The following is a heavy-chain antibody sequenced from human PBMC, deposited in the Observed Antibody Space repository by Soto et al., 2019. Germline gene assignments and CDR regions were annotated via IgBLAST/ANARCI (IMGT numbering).Heavy chain of an antibody. CDR2: ILAGGTT. CDR1: GFTFTPYT. Sequence: EVQLLESGGHLVQPGGSLRLSCAASGFTFTPYTMNWVRQAPGKGLEWVSGILAGGTTYYADSVKGRFTISRDHSQNSVFLQMSSLRDEDTAVYYCAKARQPDGIWTFDFWGQGTLVTVSS. J-gene: IGHJ4*02. V-gene: IGHV3-23*01. CDR3: AKARQPDGIWTFDF. D-gene: IGHD3-9*01.